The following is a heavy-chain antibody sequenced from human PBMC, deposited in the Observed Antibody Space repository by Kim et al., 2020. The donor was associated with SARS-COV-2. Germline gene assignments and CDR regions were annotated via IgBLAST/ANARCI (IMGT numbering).Heavy chain of an antibody. Sequence: SETLSLTCAVYGGSFSGYYWSWIRQPPGKGLEWIGEINHSGSTNYNPSLKSRVTISVDTSKNQFSLKLSSVTAADTAVYYCARLVVVAFVNWGQGTLVTVSS. CDR3: ARLVVVAFVN. J-gene: IGHJ4*02. CDR2: INHSGST. D-gene: IGHD3-22*01. V-gene: IGHV4-34*01. CDR1: GGSFSGYY.